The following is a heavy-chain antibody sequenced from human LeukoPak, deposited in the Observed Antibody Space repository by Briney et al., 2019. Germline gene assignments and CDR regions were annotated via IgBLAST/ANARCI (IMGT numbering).Heavy chain of an antibody. Sequence: PGRSLRLSCAASGFTFSSYAMHWVRQAPGKGLEWVALISYDGSDKYYADSVKGRFTISRDNSKNTLYLQMNGLRAEDTAVYYCARQTTVATGFWGQGTLVTVSS. V-gene: IGHV3-30*04. CDR1: GFTFSSYA. J-gene: IGHJ4*02. D-gene: IGHD4-23*01. CDR3: ARQTTVATGF. CDR2: ISYDGSDK.